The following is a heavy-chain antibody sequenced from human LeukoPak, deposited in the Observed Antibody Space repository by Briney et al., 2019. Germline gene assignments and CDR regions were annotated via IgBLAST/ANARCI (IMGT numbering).Heavy chain of an antibody. Sequence: GGSLRLSCVASGFTFSNYAMSWVRQAPGKGLEWIAALNGGRTFFQDSVRGRSTISRDNSKNTLYLQLNSLRGDDTAVYYCVKEVTGYGYFDYWGRGTLVTVSS. CDR2: LNGGRT. CDR3: VKEVTGYGYFDY. J-gene: IGHJ4*02. CDR1: GFTFSNYA. V-gene: IGHV3-23*01. D-gene: IGHD2-2*03.